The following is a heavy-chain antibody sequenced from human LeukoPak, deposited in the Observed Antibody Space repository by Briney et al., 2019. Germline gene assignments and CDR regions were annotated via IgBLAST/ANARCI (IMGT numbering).Heavy chain of an antibody. V-gene: IGHV3-21*01. D-gene: IGHD1-26*01. CDR2: ISSSSSYI. J-gene: IGHJ5*02. CDR1: GFTFSSYS. CDR3: ARSGSGSYYSWFDP. Sequence: SGGSLRLSCAASGFTFSSYSMNWVRQAPGKGLEWVSSISSSSSYIYYADSVKGRFTISRDNAKNSLFLQMSSLRAEDTAVYYCARSGSGSYYSWFDPWGQGTLVTVSS.